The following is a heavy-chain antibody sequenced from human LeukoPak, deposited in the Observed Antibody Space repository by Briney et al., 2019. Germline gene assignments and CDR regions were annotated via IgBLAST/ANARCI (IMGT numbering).Heavy chain of an antibody. CDR1: GFIFSHYG. Sequence: GRSLRLSCAASGFIFSHYGMHWVRQAPGKGLEWVAVIQNDASTENFADSVKGRFTISRDNSKNTVFLQMNSLRVEDMAVYYCARELSQIVWGGLDYGGQGTLVSVSS. CDR2: IQNDASTE. D-gene: IGHD2-21*01. CDR3: ARELSQIVWGGLDY. V-gene: IGHV3-33*05. J-gene: IGHJ4*02.